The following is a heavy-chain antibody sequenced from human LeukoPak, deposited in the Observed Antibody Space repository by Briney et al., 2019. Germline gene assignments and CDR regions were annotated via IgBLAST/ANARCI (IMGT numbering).Heavy chain of an antibody. CDR1: GYTFTGYH. CDR2: INPNSGGT. CDR3: ARDVHMDSSGYYGY. J-gene: IGHJ4*02. Sequence: ASVKVSCKASGYTFTGYHMHWVRQAPGQGLEWMGRINPNSGGTNYAQKFQGRVTMTRDTSISTAYMELSRLRSDDTAMYYCARDVHMDSSGYYGYWGQGTLVTVSS. V-gene: IGHV1-2*06. D-gene: IGHD3-22*01.